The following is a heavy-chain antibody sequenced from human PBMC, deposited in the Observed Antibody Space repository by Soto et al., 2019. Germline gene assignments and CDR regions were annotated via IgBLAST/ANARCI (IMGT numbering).Heavy chain of an antibody. CDR3: ARDIGFDMDS. J-gene: IGHJ4*02. D-gene: IGHD5-12*01. Sequence: QVQLVQSGAEVQKPGASVKVSCKTSGYTFNDFGITWVRQAPGLGLEWLGWIYSKAGTINFAPKFQGRVIMTTDTPWITAYMELTILPFDAGAIYFGARDIGFDMDSGGQGPLFTFS. CDR1: GYTFNDFG. V-gene: IGHV1-18*01. CDR2: IYSKAGTI.